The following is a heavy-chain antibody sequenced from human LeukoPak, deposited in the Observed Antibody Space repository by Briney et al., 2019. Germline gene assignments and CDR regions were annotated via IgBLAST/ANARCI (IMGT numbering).Heavy chain of an antibody. J-gene: IGHJ4*02. CDR2: INHSGST. CDR1: GGSSRGYY. Sequence: SETLSLTCAVYGGSSRGYYWSWIRQPPGKGLEWIGEINHSGSTNYNPSLKSRVTISVDTSKNQFSLKLSSVTAADTAVYYCATSGIAAALDYWGQGTLVTVSS. D-gene: IGHD6-13*01. V-gene: IGHV4-34*01. CDR3: ATSGIAAALDY.